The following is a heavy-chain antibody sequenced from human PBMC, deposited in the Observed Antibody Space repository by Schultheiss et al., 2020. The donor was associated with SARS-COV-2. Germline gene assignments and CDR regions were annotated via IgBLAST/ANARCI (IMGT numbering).Heavy chain of an antibody. D-gene: IGHD3-22*01. CDR1: GFTVSTQF. Sequence: GGSLRLSCVVSGFTVSTQFMTWVRQGPGKGPEWVSAMTAGGDIYYADSVRGRFTISRDSSKNALSLQMNNLRADDTAVYSCARSSGFYWPFDYWGQGTLVNVSS. J-gene: IGHJ4*02. CDR2: MTAGGDI. V-gene: IGHV3-53*01. CDR3: ARSSGFYWPFDY.